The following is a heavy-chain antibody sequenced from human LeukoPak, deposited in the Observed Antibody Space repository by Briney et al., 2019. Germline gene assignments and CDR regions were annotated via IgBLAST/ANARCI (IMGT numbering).Heavy chain of an antibody. CDR1: GFTFDDYA. CDR3: AKAGSWYGSYYFDY. CDR2: ISWNSGSI. V-gene: IGHV3-9*01. D-gene: IGHD6-13*01. J-gene: IGHJ4*02. Sequence: GGSLRLSCAASGFTFDDYAIHWVRQAPGKGLEWVSGISWNSGSIGYADSVKGRFTISRDNAKNSLYLQMNSLRAEDTALYYCAKAGSWYGSYYFDYWGRGTLVTVSS.